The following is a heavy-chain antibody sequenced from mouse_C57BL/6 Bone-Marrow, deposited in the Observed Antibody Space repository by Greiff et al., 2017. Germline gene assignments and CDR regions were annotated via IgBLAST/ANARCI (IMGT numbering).Heavy chain of an antibody. J-gene: IGHJ4*01. D-gene: IGHD1-1*01. CDR2: IDPRSGNT. CDR1: GYTFTSYG. CDR3: ARWITTVVATHYYYAMDD. V-gene: IGHV1-81*01. Sequence: VMLVESGAELARPGASVTLSCKASGYTFTSYGIRWVKQRTGQGLEWIGEIDPRSGNTYYNEKFKGKATLTADKSSSTSYMELRRLTSADSAVYFCARWITTVVATHYYYAMDDWGQGTSVTVSS.